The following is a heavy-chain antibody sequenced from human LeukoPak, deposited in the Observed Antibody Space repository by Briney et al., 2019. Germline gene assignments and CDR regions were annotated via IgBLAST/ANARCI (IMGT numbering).Heavy chain of an antibody. CDR3: AKRGVVIRVFLVGFHKEAYYFNS. D-gene: IGHD3-10*01. J-gene: IGHJ4*02. V-gene: IGHV3-23*01. CDR1: GITLSNYG. Sequence: GGSLRLSCAVSGITLSNYGMSWVRQAPGKGLEWVAGLSGSGGGTNYADSVQGRSTISRDNPKNTLYLQMNSLRAEDTAVYFCAKRGVVIRVFLVGFHKEAYYFNSWGQGALVTVSS. CDR2: LSGSGGGT.